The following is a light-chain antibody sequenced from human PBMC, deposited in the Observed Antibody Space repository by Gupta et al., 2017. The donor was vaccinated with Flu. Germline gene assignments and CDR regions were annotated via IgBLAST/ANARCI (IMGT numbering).Light chain of an antibody. V-gene: IGKV1-12*01. Sequence: DIQMTQSPSSVSASVGDSVTITCRTSQAINSWLAWYQQKPGKAPKLLIYAASSLQSGVPSRFSGSGSGTYFTLASSSLQPYDMATYYCQQAHNFPWTFGQGTKVEIK. CDR2: AAS. J-gene: IGKJ1*01. CDR3: QQAHNFPWT. CDR1: QAINSW.